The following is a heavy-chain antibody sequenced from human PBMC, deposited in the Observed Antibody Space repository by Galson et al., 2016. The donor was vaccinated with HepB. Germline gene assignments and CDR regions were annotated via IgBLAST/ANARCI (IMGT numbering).Heavy chain of an antibody. CDR2: LSDEGINT. CDR1: GFSFRTYA. D-gene: IGHD2-21*02. V-gene: IGHV3-30*04. Sequence: SLRLSCAASGFSFRTYAMHWLRQAPGQRLESVAFLSDEGINTFYSDSLRSRFSISRDKSKKMLSLQMNGLRPEDTAVYFCAREGIGVCSNAFDVWGQGTMVTVSS. CDR3: AREGIGVCSNAFDV. J-gene: IGHJ3*01.